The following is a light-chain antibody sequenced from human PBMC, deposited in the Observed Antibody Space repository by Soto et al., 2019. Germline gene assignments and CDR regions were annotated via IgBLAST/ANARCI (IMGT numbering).Light chain of an antibody. CDR1: QDISRY. J-gene: IGKJ3*01. CDR2: VAS. V-gene: IGKV1-9*01. Sequence: QLTQSPSSLSASVGDRVTITCRASQDISRYLAWYQQRAGKAPKLLIYVASTLQSGVPSRFSGAGSGTEFTLTISSLQPEDFATYHCQQLQRTPFTFGPGTTGDV. CDR3: QQLQRTPFT.